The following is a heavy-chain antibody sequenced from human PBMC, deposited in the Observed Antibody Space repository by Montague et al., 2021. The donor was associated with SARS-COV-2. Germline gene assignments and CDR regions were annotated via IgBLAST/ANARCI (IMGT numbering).Heavy chain of an antibody. J-gene: IGHJ6*02. V-gene: IGHV4-61*08. CDR3: ARWGEYYDSPYYYYAMDV. Sequence: SETLSLTCTVSGGSFSSGDYYWNWIRQSPGKGLECIGYTSYSGSTDYNPSLKSRVTISIDTSKNQFSLKLSSVTAADTAVYYCARWGEYYDSPYYYYAMDVWGQGTTVTVSS. D-gene: IGHD3-3*01. CDR1: GGSFSSGDYY. CDR2: TSYSGST.